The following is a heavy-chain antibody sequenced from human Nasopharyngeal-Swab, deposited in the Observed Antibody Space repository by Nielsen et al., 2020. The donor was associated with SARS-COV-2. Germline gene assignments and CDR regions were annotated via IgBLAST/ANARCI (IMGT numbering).Heavy chain of an antibody. D-gene: IGHD6-19*01. V-gene: IGHV4-38-2*02. CDR3: ARDSYSSGWGPEYYFDY. J-gene: IGHJ4*02. Sequence: IRQPPGKGLEWFGSIYHSGSTYYNPSLKRRVTISVDTSKNQFSLKLSSVTAADTAVYFCARDSYSSGWGPEYYFDYWGQGTLVTVSS. CDR2: IYHSGST.